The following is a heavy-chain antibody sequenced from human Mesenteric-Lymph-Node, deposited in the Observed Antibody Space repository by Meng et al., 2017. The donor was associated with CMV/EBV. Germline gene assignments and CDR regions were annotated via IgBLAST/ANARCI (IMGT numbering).Heavy chain of an antibody. CDR3: ARSPTGISNPYHFDS. CDR1: AYIFTGHY. Sequence: KVSCKTSAYIFTGHYIHWVRQAPGQGLEWMGIIYPGDSDTRYSPSFQGQVTISADKSISTAYLQWSSLKASDTATYYCARSPTGISNPYHFDSWGQGTLVTVSS. CDR2: IYPGDSDT. J-gene: IGHJ4*02. V-gene: IGHV5-51*01. D-gene: IGHD3-3*02.